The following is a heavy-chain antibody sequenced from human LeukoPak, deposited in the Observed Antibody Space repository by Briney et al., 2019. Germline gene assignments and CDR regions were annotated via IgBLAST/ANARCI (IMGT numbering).Heavy chain of an antibody. Sequence: GGSLRLSCAASGFSFTTYWMGWVRQAPGKGLEWVANINQDESSQYYVDAVRGRFTISRDNAKNSLNLQMNSLRGEDTAIYYCARFTRSASYEVYWGQGTLVTVSP. CDR1: GFSFTTYW. CDR2: INQDESSQ. D-gene: IGHD3-10*01. CDR3: ARFTRSASYEVY. V-gene: IGHV3-7*01. J-gene: IGHJ4*02.